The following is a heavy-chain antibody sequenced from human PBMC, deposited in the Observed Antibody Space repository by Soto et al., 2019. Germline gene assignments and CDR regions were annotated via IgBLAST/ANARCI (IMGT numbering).Heavy chain of an antibody. V-gene: IGHV4-59*01. D-gene: IGHD2-2*01. J-gene: IGHJ4*02. CDR2: IDYSGNT. Sequence: PSETLSLTCSVSGGSIRSSYWSWIRQPPGKGLEWIGYIDYSGNTNYNPSLKSRVTISVDTPKNQFSLKLSSVTAADTAVYYCARYCSASSCYSFDYWGQGALVTVSS. CDR1: GGSIRSSY. CDR3: ARYCSASSCYSFDY.